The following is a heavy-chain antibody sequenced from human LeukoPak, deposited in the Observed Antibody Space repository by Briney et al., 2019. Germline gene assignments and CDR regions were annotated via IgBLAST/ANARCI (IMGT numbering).Heavy chain of an antibody. V-gene: IGHV3-33*06. CDR2: IWYDRNKK. D-gene: IGHD1-20*01. CDR1: GFTFSSYA. CDR3: AKGDNYKPLYFDN. Sequence: GGSLRLSCAASGFTFSSYAMSWVRQAPGKGLEWVAVIWYDRNKKFYADSVEGRFTISSDNSKNTLFLQMNSLRDEDTAVYYCAKGDNYKPLYFDNWGQGSLVTVTA. J-gene: IGHJ4*02.